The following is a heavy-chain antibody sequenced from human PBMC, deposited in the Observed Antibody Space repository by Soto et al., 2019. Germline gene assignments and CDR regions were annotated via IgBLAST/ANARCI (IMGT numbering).Heavy chain of an antibody. CDR3: ARGIVRAAAGSRFDP. Sequence: PSETLSLTCTVSGGSISSGDYYWSWIRQPPGKGLEWIGYIYYSGSTYYNPSLKSRVTISVDTSKNQLSLKLSSVTAADTAVYYCARGIVRAAAGSRFDPWGQGTLVTVSS. V-gene: IGHV4-30-4*01. D-gene: IGHD6-13*01. CDR2: IYYSGST. J-gene: IGHJ5*02. CDR1: GGSISSGDYY.